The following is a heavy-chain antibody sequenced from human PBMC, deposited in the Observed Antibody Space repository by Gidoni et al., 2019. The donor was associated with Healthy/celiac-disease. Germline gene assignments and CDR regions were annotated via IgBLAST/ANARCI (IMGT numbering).Heavy chain of an antibody. Sequence: QVQLVQSGAEVKKPGASVKVSCKASGYTFTSSDIHWVRQATGKGLEGMGWMNPNSGNTGYAQKFQGRVTMTRNTSISTAYMELSSMRSEDTAVYYCARGLVDDFWSGYYSPAGYMDVWGKGTTVTVSS. V-gene: IGHV1-8*01. CDR1: GYTFTSSD. CDR3: ARGLVDDFWSGYYSPAGYMDV. CDR2: MNPNSGNT. D-gene: IGHD3-3*01. J-gene: IGHJ6*03.